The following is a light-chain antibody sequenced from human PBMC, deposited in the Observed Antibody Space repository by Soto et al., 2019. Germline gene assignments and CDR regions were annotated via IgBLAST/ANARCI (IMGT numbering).Light chain of an antibody. V-gene: IGKV1-33*01. CDR3: QKYDSLPLT. CDR1: QDISNY. CDR2: DAS. J-gene: IGKJ3*01. Sequence: DIQMTQSPSSLSASVGDRVTISCQASQDISNYLNWYQHKEGKAPKLLIYDASNMETGVPSRFSGSGSGTDFTLTISSLRPEDIATYYCQKYDSLPLTFGPGTKVDIK.